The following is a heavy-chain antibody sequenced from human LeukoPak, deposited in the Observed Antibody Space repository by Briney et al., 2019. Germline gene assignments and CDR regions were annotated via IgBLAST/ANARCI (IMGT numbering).Heavy chain of an antibody. CDR3: AKSDCSTIGCKRLHY. D-gene: IGHD2-2*01. CDR2: MSYDGNNK. CDR1: GFIFSSFA. Sequence: PGGSLRLSCAASGFIFSSFAIHWVRQAPGKGLEWVAVMSYDGNNKYYADSVKGRFTISRDNSKNTLYLQMNSLRAEDTALFYCAKSDCSTIGCKRLHYWGQGTLVTVSS. V-gene: IGHV3-30-3*02. J-gene: IGHJ4*02.